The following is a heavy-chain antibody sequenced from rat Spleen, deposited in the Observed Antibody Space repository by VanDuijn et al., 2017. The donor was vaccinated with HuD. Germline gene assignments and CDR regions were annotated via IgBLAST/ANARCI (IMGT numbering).Heavy chain of an antibody. D-gene: IGHD1-7*01. CDR3: ARRGYGGYYGYEGVMAA. CDR1: GFILSDYY. V-gene: IGHV5-25*01. J-gene: IGHJ4*01. CDR2: ISTSGDST. Sequence: EVHLVESGGDLVQPGRSLKVSCTASGFILSDYYMAWVRQAPPKGLEWVASISTSGDSTYYRDSVKGRFTVSRDNARSTLYLQMASLRSEDTATYYCARRGYGGYYGYEGVMAAWGQGTSVTVSS.